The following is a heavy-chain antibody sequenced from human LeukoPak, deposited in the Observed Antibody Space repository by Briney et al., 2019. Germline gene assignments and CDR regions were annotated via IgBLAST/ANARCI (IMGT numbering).Heavy chain of an antibody. CDR2: IYYSGST. J-gene: IGHJ4*02. Sequence: SETLSLTCAVYGGSFSGYYWSWIRQPPGKGLEWIGYIYYSGSTNYNPSLKSRVTISVDTSKNQFSLKLSSVTAADTAVYYCARVGYSSSIAYWGQGTLVTVSS. D-gene: IGHD6-6*01. CDR1: GGSFSGYY. V-gene: IGHV4-59*12. CDR3: ARVGYSSSIAY.